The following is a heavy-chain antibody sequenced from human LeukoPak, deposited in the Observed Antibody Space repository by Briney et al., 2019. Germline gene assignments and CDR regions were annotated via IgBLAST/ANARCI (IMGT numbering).Heavy chain of an antibody. J-gene: IGHJ5*02. CDR1: GGSISSYY. CDR3: ARGDRNYYDSSGYYYVWFDP. V-gene: IGHV4-59*01. D-gene: IGHD3-22*01. CDR2: IYYSGST. Sequence: SETLSLTCTVSGGSISSYYWSWIRRPPGKGLEWIGYIYYSGSTNYNPSLKSRVTISVDTSKNQFSLKLSSVTAADTAVYYCARGDRNYYDSSGYYYVWFDPWGQGTLVTVSS.